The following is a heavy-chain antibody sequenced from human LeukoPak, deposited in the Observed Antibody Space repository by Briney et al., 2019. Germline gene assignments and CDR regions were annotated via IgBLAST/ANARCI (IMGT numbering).Heavy chain of an antibody. CDR3: ARADSGGDSSGYKWFDP. Sequence: ASVKVSCKASGYTFSSYYMHWVRQAPGQGLEWMGIINPSGGSTSYAQKFKGRITMTRDTSTSTVYMELSSLRSEDTAVYYCARADSGGDSSGYKWFDPWGQGTLVTVSS. CDR2: INPSGGST. J-gene: IGHJ5*02. CDR1: GYTFSSYY. D-gene: IGHD3-22*01. V-gene: IGHV1-46*01.